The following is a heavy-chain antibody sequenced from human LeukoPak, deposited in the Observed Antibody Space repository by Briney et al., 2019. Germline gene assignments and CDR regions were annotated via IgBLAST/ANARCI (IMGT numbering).Heavy chain of an antibody. CDR3: ARDSRYGDYELDAFDI. D-gene: IGHD4-17*01. V-gene: IGHV6-1*01. J-gene: IGHJ3*02. CDR2: TYYGSKWYN. CDR1: GDSVSRNSAA. Sequence: SQTLSLTCAISGDSVSRNSAAWNWIRQSPSRGLEWLGRTYYGSKWYNDYAVSVKSRITINPDTSKNQFSLQLNSVTPEDTAVYYCARDSRYGDYELDAFDIWGQGTMVTVSS.